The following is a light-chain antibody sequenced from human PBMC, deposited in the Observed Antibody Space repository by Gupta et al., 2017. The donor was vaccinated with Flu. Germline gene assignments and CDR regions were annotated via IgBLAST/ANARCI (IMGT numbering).Light chain of an antibody. J-gene: IGLJ1*01. Sequence: QSVLAQPPSTSETPGQRVTISCSGSTSNIGLNTVNWYQQLPGTAPKLLIYSYYQRPSGVPDRFSASKSGTSASLAISGLQSEDEADYYCEAWYISLSVYVFGTGTKVTVL. CDR3: EAWYISLSVYV. CDR2: SYY. V-gene: IGLV1-44*01. CDR1: TSNIGLNT.